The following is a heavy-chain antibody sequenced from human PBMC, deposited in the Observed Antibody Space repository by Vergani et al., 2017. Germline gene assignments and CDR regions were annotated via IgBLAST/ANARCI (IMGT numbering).Heavy chain of an antibody. J-gene: IGHJ6*02. D-gene: IGHD2-2*01. V-gene: IGHV5-51*01. CDR1: RYSFTSYW. Sequence: EVQLVQSGAEVKKPGESLKISCKGSRYSFTSYWIGWVRQMPGKGLEWMGIIYPGDSDTRYSPSFQGQVTISADKSISTAYLQWSSLKASDTAMYYCARVPATATYYYYGMDVWGQGTTVTVSS. CDR3: ARVPATATYYYYGMDV. CDR2: IYPGDSDT.